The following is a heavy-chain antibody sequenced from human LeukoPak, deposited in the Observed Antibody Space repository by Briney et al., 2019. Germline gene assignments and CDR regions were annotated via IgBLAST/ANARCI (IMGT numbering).Heavy chain of an antibody. CDR2: IIPIFGTP. CDR1: GYTFTSYY. V-gene: IGHV1-69*13. Sequence: SVKVSCKASGYTFTSYYMHWVRQAPGQGLEWMGGIIPIFGTPHYAQKFQDRVTITADASTSTAYMELSSLRSEDTAVYYCARAYMTATRHFDSWGQGTLVTVSS. J-gene: IGHJ4*02. D-gene: IGHD2-21*02. CDR3: ARAYMTATRHFDS.